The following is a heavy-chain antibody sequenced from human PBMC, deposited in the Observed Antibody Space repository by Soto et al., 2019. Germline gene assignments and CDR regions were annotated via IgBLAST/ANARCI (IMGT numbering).Heavy chain of an antibody. Sequence: QLQLQESGPGLVKPSETLSLTCTVSGGSISSSSYYWGWIRQPPGKGLEWIGSIYYSGSTYYNPSLKSRVTISVDTSKNQFSLKLSSVTAADTAVYYCARCIAAAGTGWFDPWGQGTLVTVSS. CDR2: IYYSGST. CDR3: ARCIAAAGTGWFDP. J-gene: IGHJ5*02. D-gene: IGHD6-13*01. CDR1: GGSISSSSYY. V-gene: IGHV4-39*01.